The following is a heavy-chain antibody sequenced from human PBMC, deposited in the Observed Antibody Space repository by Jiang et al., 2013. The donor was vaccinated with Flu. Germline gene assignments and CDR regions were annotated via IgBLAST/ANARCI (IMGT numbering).Heavy chain of an antibody. D-gene: IGHD1-26*01. CDR2: TFYRSKWFN. CDR3: ARDWEGAYLDH. V-gene: IGHV6-1*01. Sequence: SRGLEWLGRTFYRSKWFNDYAVSVKSRITINPDTAKNQLSLQLTSVSPEDTAVYYCARDWEGAYLDHWGQGTLVTVSS. J-gene: IGHJ4*02.